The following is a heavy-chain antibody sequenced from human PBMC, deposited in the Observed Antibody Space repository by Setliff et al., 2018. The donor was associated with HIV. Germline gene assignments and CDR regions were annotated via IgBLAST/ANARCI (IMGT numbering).Heavy chain of an antibody. CDR1: GGSISSGGYY. D-gene: IGHD2-21*02. Sequence: PSETLSLTCTVSGGSISSGGYYWSWIRQHPGKGLEWIGYIYYSGSTYYNPSLKSRVTISVDTSKNQFSLKLSSVTAADTAVYYCVRVGYCGDNCYGTLAGFDYWGRGSLVTVSS. CDR2: IYYSGST. V-gene: IGHV4-31*03. J-gene: IGHJ4*01. CDR3: VRVGYCGDNCYGTLAGFDY.